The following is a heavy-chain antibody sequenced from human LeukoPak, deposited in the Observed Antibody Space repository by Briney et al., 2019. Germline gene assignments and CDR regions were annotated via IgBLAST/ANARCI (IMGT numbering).Heavy chain of an antibody. J-gene: IGHJ4*02. V-gene: IGHV3-11*06. D-gene: IGHD3-9*01. CDR1: GFPFSDYY. CDR2: ISSSRSYT. Sequence: GGSLRLSCAASGFPFSDYYMRWIREAPGKGREWVSYISSSRSYTNYADSVKGRFTISRDNAKNSLYLQMNSLRAEDTAVYYCARDLYDILTGYSNYFDYWGQGTLVTVSS. CDR3: ARDLYDILTGYSNYFDY.